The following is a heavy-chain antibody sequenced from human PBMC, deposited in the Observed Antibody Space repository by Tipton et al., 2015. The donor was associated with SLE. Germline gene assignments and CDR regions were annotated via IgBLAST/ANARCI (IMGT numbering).Heavy chain of an antibody. CDR1: GGSFSGYY. D-gene: IGHD5-24*01. CDR3: ASTNWVEMATSDAFDI. V-gene: IGHV4-34*01. Sequence: TLSLTCAVYGGSFSGYYWSWIRQPPGKGLEWIGEINYSGSTNYNPSLKSRVTISVDTSKNQFSLKLSSVTAADTAVYYCASTNWVEMATSDAFDIWGQGTMVTVSS. J-gene: IGHJ3*02. CDR2: INYSGST.